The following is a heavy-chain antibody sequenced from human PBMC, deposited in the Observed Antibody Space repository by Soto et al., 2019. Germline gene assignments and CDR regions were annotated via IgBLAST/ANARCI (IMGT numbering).Heavy chain of an antibody. CDR3: ARHHRYSSGWYGEYYFDY. CDR2: IYPGDSDT. D-gene: IGHD6-19*01. CDR1: GYSFTSYW. Sequence: PGESLKISCKGSGYSFTSYWIGWVRQMPGKGLEWMGIIYPGDSDTRYSPSFQGQVTISADKSISTAYLQWSSLKASDTAMYYCARHHRYSSGWYGEYYFDYWGQGTLVTVSS. J-gene: IGHJ4*02. V-gene: IGHV5-51*01.